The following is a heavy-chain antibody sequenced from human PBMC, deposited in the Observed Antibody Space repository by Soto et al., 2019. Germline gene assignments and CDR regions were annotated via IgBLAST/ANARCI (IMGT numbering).Heavy chain of an antibody. D-gene: IGHD3-22*01. CDR3: ARDYYKYYDSSGYYRSPAY. V-gene: IGHV3-30-3*01. J-gene: IGHJ4*02. CDR2: ISYDGSDK. CDR1: GFTFSSYA. Sequence: QVQLVESGGGVVQPGRSLRLSCAASGFTFSSYAMHWVRQAPGKGLEWVALISYDGSDKDYADSVKGRFTISRDNSRNRLFRQMNSLRAEDTAVYYCARDYYKYYDSSGYYRSPAYWGQGTLVTVSS.